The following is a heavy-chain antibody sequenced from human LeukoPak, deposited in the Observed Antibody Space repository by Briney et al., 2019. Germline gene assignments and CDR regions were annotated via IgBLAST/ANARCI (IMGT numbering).Heavy chain of an antibody. Sequence: GGSLGLSCAASGFTFRSYVMSWVRQAPGKGLEWVSTISGSSVTTYYADSVKGRFTISRDNSKNTLYLQMNSLRAEDTAVYYCAKLDYYGNYWGQGTLVTVSS. CDR1: GFTFRSYV. V-gene: IGHV3-23*01. D-gene: IGHD3-10*01. CDR2: ISGSSVTT. CDR3: AKLDYYGNY. J-gene: IGHJ4*02.